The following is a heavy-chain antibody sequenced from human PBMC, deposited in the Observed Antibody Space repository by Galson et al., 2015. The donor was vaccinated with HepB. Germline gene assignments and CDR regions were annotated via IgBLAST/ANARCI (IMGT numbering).Heavy chain of an antibody. D-gene: IGHD6-13*01. CDR2: ISYDGSNK. V-gene: IGHV3-30*04. J-gene: IGHJ5*02. CDR1: GFTFSSYA. Sequence: SLRLSCAASGFTFSSYAMHWVRQAPGKGLEWVAVISYDGSNKYYADSVKGRFTISRDNSKNTLYLQMNSLRAEDTAVYYCARGYSKNNWFDPWGQGTLVTVSS. CDR3: ARGYSKNNWFDP.